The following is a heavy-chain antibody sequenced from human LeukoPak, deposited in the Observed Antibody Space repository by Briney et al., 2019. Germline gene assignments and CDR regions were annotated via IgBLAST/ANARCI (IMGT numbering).Heavy chain of an antibody. Sequence: ASVKVSCKASGYMFTSYGLSWVRQAPGQGLEWMGWISAYNGNTNYAQKLQGRVTMTTDTSTSTAYMELRSLRSDDTAVYYCARDIVPITAMVTFYFDYWGQGTLVTVSS. V-gene: IGHV1-18*01. CDR1: GYMFTSYG. J-gene: IGHJ4*02. CDR3: ARDIVPITAMVTFYFDY. D-gene: IGHD5-18*01. CDR2: ISAYNGNT.